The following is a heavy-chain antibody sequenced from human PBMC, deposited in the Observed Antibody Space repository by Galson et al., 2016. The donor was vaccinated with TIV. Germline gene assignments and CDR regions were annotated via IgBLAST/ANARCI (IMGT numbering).Heavy chain of an antibody. J-gene: IGHJ4*02. CDR2: IYWDDEK. Sequence: PALVKPTQTVTLTCTFSGFSLSSNGVGVGWICQPPGKALEWLALIYWDDEKRYNPSLESRLSIIKDTSKNKVVLTLTNVDPVDTATYYCAHRRPLTYYFDFWGQGALVTVSS. V-gene: IGHV2-5*02. CDR3: AHRRPLTYYFDF. CDR1: GFSLSSNGVG. D-gene: IGHD2-21*01.